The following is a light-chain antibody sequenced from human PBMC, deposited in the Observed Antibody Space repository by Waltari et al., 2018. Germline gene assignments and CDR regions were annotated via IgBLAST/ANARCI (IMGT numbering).Light chain of an antibody. CDR3: SAWDSDLVAVV. J-gene: IGLJ3*02. V-gene: IGLV10-54*04. Sequence: QAGLTPPPSLSRDLGQTATLTCTGNKNNVANQGAAWLQQHRGHPPKLLSFRSNNRPSGISERFSASTSGNTASLTITGLQPDDEADYYCSAWDSDLVAVVFGGGTKLTVL. CDR2: RSN. CDR1: KNNVANQG.